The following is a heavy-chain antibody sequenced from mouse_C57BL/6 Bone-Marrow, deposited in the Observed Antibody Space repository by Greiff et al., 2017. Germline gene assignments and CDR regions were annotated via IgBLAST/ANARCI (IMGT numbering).Heavy chain of an antibody. CDR3: AKLGWDYGFFAY. J-gene: IGHJ3*01. V-gene: IGHV2-5*01. CDR2: IWSGGST. D-gene: IGHD2-4*01. CDR1: GFSLTSYG. Sequence: QVQLKESGPGLVQPSQSLSITCTVSGFSLTSYGVHWVRQSPGKGLEWLGVIWSGGSTDYNAAFMSRLSITKDNSKSQVFFKMNSLQADDTAIYCCAKLGWDYGFFAYWGQGTLVTVSA.